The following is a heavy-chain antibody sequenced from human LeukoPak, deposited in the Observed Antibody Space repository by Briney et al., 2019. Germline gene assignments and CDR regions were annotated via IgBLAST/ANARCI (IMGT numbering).Heavy chain of an antibody. V-gene: IGHV3-30*02. J-gene: IGHJ4*02. Sequence: GGSLRLSCAASGFTFSSYGMHWVRQAPGKGLEWVAFIRYDGSNKYYADSVKGRFTISRDNSKNTLYLQMNSLRAEDTAVYYCASWDPRRIAVAGQAELLDYWGQGTLVTVCS. D-gene: IGHD6-19*01. CDR1: GFTFSSYG. CDR3: ASWDPRRIAVAGQAELLDY. CDR2: IRYDGSNK.